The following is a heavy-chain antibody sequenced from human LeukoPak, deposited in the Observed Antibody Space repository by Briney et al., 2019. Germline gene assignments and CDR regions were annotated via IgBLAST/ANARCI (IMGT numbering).Heavy chain of an antibody. CDR2: IRYDGSNK. J-gene: IGHJ4*02. V-gene: IGHV3-30*02. CDR1: GFTFSSYG. Sequence: GGSLRLSCAASGFTFSSYGMHWVRQAPGKGLEWVAFIRYDGSNKYYADSVKGRFTISRDNSKNTLYLQMNSLRADDTAVYYCAKDPRDHSYGWNWRYFDYWGQGTLVTVSS. CDR3: AKDPRDHSYGWNWRYFDY. D-gene: IGHD5-18*01.